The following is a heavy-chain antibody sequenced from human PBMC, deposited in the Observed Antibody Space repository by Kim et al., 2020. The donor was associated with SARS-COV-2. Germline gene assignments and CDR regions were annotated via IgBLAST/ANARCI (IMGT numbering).Heavy chain of an antibody. J-gene: IGHJ6*03. V-gene: IGHV1-3*01. CDR3: ATASFYCSSTSCHDFYYYYYMDV. CDR2: INAGNGNT. CDR1: GYTFTSYA. Sequence: ASVKVSCKASGYTFTSYAMHWVRQAPGQRLEWMGWINAGNGNTKYSQKFQGRVTITRDTSASTAYMELSSLRSEDTAVYYCATASFYCSSTSCHDFYYYYYMDVWGKGTPVTVSS. D-gene: IGHD2-2*01.